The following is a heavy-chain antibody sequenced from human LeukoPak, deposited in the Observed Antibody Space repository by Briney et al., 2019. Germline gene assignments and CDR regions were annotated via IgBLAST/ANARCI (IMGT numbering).Heavy chain of an antibody. CDR2: IYYSGST. V-gene: IGHV4-30-4*01. J-gene: IGHJ6*03. CDR1: GGSISSGDYY. CDR3: AREPSSGYYYYMDV. Sequence: SSQTLSLTCTVSGGSISSGDYYWSWIRQPPGKGLEWIGYIYYSGSTYYNPSLKSRVTISVDTSKNQFSLKLSSVTAADTAVYYCAREPSSGYYYYMDVWGKGTTVTVSS.